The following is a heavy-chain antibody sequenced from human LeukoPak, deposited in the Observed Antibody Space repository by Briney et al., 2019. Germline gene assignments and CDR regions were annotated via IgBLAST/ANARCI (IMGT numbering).Heavy chain of an antibody. CDR1: GGSINNY. Sequence: SEILSLTCTVSGGSINNYWSWIRQPPGKGLELIGYIYYSGSTNYNPSLKSRVTMSVDTSKNQFSLKLSSVTAADTAVYYCARGPYGSGSYHRDYWGQGTLVTVSS. J-gene: IGHJ4*02. CDR3: ARGPYGSGSYHRDY. D-gene: IGHD3-10*01. V-gene: IGHV4-59*12. CDR2: IYYSGST.